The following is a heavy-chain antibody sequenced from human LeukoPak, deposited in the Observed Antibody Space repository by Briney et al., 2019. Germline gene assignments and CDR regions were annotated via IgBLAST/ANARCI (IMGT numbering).Heavy chain of an antibody. J-gene: IGHJ6*02. D-gene: IGHD6-19*01. V-gene: IGHV4-34*01. CDR1: GGSFSGYY. Sequence: PSETLSLTCAVYGGSFSGYYWSWIRQPPGKGLEWIGEINHSGSTNYNPSPKSRVTISVDTSKNQFSLKLSSVTAADTAVYYCARNAVYYYYGMDVWGQGTTVTVSS. CDR2: INHSGST. CDR3: ARNAVYYYYGMDV.